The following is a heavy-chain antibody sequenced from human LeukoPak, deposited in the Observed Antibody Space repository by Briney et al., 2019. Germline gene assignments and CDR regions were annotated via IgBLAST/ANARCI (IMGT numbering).Heavy chain of an antibody. V-gene: IGHV4-34*01. Sequence: SETLSLTCAVYGGSFSGYYWSWIRQPPGRGLEWIGQINHSGSTNYNPSLKSRVTISVDTSKNQFSLKLTSVTAADTAVYYCAGEGVGATYFDYWGLGTLVTVSS. CDR1: GGSFSGYY. J-gene: IGHJ4*02. CDR2: INHSGST. D-gene: IGHD1-26*01. CDR3: AGEGVGATYFDY.